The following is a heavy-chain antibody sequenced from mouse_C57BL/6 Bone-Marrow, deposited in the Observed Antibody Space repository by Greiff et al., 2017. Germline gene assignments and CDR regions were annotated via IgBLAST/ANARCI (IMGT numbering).Heavy chain of an antibody. V-gene: IGHV1-53*01. Sequence: QVQLQQPVTELVKPGASVKLSCKASGYTFTSYWMHWVKQRPGQGLAWIGNINPSNGGTNYNEKFKSKATLTVDKSSSTAYMQLSSLTSEDSAVYYCARERDYYGSSYGYFEVWGTGTTVTVSS. J-gene: IGHJ1*03. D-gene: IGHD1-1*01. CDR3: ARERDYYGSSYGYFEV. CDR2: INPSNGGT. CDR1: GYTFTSYW.